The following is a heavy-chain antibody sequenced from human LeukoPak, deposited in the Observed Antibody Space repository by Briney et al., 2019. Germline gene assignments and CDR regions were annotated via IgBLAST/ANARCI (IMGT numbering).Heavy chain of an antibody. V-gene: IGHV1-69*05. Sequence: SVKVSCKASGGTFSSYAISWVRQAPGQGLEWMGRIIPIFGTANYAQKFQGRVTITTDESTSTAYMELSSLRSEDTAVYYCARDHCSGGSCYSSYFDYWGQGTLVTVPS. CDR2: IIPIFGTA. J-gene: IGHJ4*02. CDR1: GGTFSSYA. CDR3: ARDHCSGGSCYSSYFDY. D-gene: IGHD2-15*01.